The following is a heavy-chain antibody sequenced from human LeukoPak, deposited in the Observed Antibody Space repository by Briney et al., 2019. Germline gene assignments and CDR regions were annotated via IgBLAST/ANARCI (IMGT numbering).Heavy chain of an antibody. CDR3: ASPAYCGGTPYYFDY. J-gene: IGHJ4*02. V-gene: IGHV3-66*02. CDR2: IYSGGST. Sequence: GGSLRLSCAASGFTVSSNYMSWVRQAPGKGLEWVSVIYSGGSTYYADSVKGRFTISRDNSKNTLYLQMNSLRAEDTAVYYCASPAYCGGTPYYFDYWGQGTLVTVSS. CDR1: GFTVSSNY. D-gene: IGHD4-23*01.